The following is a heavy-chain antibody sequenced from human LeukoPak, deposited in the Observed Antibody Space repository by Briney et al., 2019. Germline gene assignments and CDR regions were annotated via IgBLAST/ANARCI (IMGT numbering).Heavy chain of an antibody. CDR2: IYHSGST. D-gene: IGHD6-19*01. V-gene: IGHV4-4*02. CDR3: ARVRRIAVAGTEPHMVGYYYGMDV. J-gene: IGHJ6*04. Sequence: SGTLSLTCAVSGGSISSSNWWSWVRQPPGKGLEWIGEIYHSGSTNYNPSLKSRVTISVDKSKNQFSLKLSSVTAADTAVYYCARVRRIAVAGTEPHMVGYYYGMDVWGKGTTVTVSS. CDR1: GGSISSSNW.